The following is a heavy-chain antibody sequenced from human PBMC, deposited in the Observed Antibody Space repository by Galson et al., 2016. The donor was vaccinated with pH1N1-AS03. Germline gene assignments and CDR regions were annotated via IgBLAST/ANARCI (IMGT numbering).Heavy chain of an antibody. CDR2: IKKDGSES. V-gene: IGHV3-7*01. D-gene: IGHD6-19*01. Sequence: PRLSCAASGFSFSNYWMNWVRQAPGKGLEWVANIKKDGSESLYVDSVKGRFIISRDNAKNSLYLQMNSLRAEDTGFYYCVAGAGWLFDYWGQGVLVTVSS. J-gene: IGHJ4*02. CDR1: GFSFSNYW. CDR3: VAGAGWLFDY.